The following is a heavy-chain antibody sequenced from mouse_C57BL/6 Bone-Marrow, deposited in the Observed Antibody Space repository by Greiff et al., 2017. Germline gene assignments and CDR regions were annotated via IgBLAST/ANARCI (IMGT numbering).Heavy chain of an antibody. CDR2: IWSGGST. D-gene: IGHD1-1*01. V-gene: IGHV2-2*01. J-gene: IGHJ3*01. CDR3: AIYVRSPAWFAY. CDR1: GFSFTSYG. Sequence: VQLQESGPGLVQPSQSLSITCTVSGFSFTSYGVHWVRQSPGKGLEWLGVIWSGGSTDYNAAFISRLSISKDNSKSQVFFKMNSLQADETAIYYCAIYVRSPAWFAYWGQGTLVTVSA.